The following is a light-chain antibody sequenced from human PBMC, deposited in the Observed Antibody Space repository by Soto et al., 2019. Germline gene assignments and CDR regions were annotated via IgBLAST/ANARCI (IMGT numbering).Light chain of an antibody. CDR2: ANS. J-gene: IGLJ1*01. CDR3: KSYESSSMSGFV. CDR1: SSNIGADYD. V-gene: IGLV1-40*01. Sequence: QSVLTQPPSVSGAPGQRLTISCTGSSSNIGADYDVHWYPQLPGTAPKLLLYANSNRPSGVPDRFSGSKSGISASLAITGPQADDEADYYCKSYESSSMSGFVFGSGTTVPVL.